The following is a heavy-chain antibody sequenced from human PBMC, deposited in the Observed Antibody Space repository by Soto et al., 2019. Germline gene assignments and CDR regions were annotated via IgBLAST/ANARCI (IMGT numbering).Heavy chain of an antibody. CDR3: ARRTSGYFGY. J-gene: IGHJ4*02. V-gene: IGHV3-23*03. D-gene: IGHD6-19*01. CDR1: GFTFSDYT. Sequence: EVQLLESGGGLVQPGESLTLSCAASGFTFSDYTMSWVRQAPGKVLECVSVILSDHNTYYADSVRGRFTISRDNSKNTLYLEMNSLRAEDTAVYYCARRTSGYFGYWGQGTLVTVSS. CDR2: ILSDHNT.